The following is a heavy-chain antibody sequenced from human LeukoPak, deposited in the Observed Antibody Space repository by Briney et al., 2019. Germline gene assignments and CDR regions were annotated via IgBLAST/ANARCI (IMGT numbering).Heavy chain of an antibody. V-gene: IGHV3-9*01. J-gene: IGHJ4*02. CDR1: GFTFADHA. CDR3: ARDDYNTLGYNFHY. D-gene: IGHD1-1*01. CDR2: INWDNDGI. Sequence: GGSLRLSCVASGFTFADHAMHWVRRAPGQGLEWVTGINWDNDGIVYAASVRGRFTVSRDNAKNTLYLQMNRLRPEDTAFYYCARDDYNTLGYNFHYWGQGTLVTVSS.